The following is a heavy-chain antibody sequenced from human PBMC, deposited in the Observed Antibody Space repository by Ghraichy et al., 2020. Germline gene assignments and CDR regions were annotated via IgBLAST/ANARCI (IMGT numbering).Heavy chain of an antibody. CDR2: TAYDGTNK. Sequence: GGSLRLSCAASGITFSGHDIHWVRQAPGKGLEWVALTAYDGTNKYYVDSVKGRFTISRDQSKNTLYLQMNSLRTEDTAVYYCAIGTNYYASGGSAFDIWGQGTMVTVSP. CDR3: AIGTNYYASGGSAFDI. D-gene: IGHD3-10*01. J-gene: IGHJ3*02. CDR1: GITFSGHD. V-gene: IGHV3-30*03.